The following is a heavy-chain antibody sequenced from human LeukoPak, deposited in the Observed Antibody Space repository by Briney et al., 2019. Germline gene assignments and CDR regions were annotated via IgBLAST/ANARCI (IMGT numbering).Heavy chain of an antibody. V-gene: IGHV1-2*02. CDR3: AAVGYCSSTSCYYYYYMDV. CDR1: GYTFTGYY. J-gene: IGHJ6*03. Sequence: GASVKVSCKASGYTFTGYYMHWVRQAPGQGLEWMGWINPNSGGTNYAQKFQGRVTMTRDTSISTAYMELSRPRSDDTAVYYCAAVGYCSSTSCYYYYYMDVWGKGTTVTVSS. D-gene: IGHD2-2*01. CDR2: INPNSGGT.